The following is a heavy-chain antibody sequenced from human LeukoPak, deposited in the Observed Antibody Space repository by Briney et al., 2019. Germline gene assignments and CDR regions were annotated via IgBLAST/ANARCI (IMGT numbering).Heavy chain of an antibody. CDR2: GYNSGIT. D-gene: IGHD3-3*01. Sequence: SETLSLTCTVSAGSISSDYWSWIRQPPGKGLEWIGYGYNSGITNYNPSLKSRVTISVGTSKNPFSLELTSVTAADTAVYYCARLLGWSGPINWFDPWGRGTLVTVSS. CDR1: AGSISSDY. V-gene: IGHV4-59*08. J-gene: IGHJ5*02. CDR3: ARLLGWSGPINWFDP.